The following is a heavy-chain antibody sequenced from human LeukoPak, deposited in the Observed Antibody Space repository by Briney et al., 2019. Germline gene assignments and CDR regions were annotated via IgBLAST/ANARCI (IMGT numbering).Heavy chain of an antibody. CDR3: ARQGCSSTSCSYVDAFDI. D-gene: IGHD2-2*01. CDR1: GYSFTSYW. CDR2: TYPGNSDT. Sequence: GESLNISCKGSGYSFTSYWIGWVRQMPGKGLEWMAMTYPGNSDTRYSPSFQGQVTISADKSISTAYLQWSSLKASDTAMYYCARQGCSSTSCSYVDAFDIWGQGTMVTVSS. J-gene: IGHJ3*02. V-gene: IGHV5-51*01.